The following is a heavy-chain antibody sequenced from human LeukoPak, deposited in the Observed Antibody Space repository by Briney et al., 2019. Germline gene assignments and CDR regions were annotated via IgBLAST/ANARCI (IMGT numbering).Heavy chain of an antibody. CDR2: IFSSGSA. CDR3: ARGIRRRGRYFDD. Sequence: SETLSLTCTVSGGSISSSSYYWSWIRQSPVKGLEWIGSIFSSGSAYYNPSLKSRVTISVATSKNQFSLRLASVAAADTAVYFCARGIRRRGRYFDDWGQGTLVTVSS. J-gene: IGHJ4*02. D-gene: IGHD1-1*01. CDR1: GGSISSSSYY. V-gene: IGHV4-39*07.